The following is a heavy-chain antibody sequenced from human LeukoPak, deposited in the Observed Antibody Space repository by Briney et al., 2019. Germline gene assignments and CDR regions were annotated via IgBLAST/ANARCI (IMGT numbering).Heavy chain of an antibody. CDR1: GFTFSSYA. V-gene: IGHV3-64*01. CDR2: ISSNGGST. D-gene: IGHD6-19*01. J-gene: IGHJ6*02. CDR3: ARSGDSGSDV. Sequence: PGGSLRLSCAASGFTFSSYAMHWVRQAPGKGLEYVSAISSNGGSTYYANSVKGRFTISRDNSKNTLYLQMGSLRAEDMAVYYCARSGDSGSDVWGQGTTVTVSS.